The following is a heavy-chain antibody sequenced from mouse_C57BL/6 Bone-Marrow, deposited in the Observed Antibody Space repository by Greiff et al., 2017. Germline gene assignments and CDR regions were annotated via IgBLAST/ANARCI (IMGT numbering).Heavy chain of an antibody. V-gene: IGHV5-6*01. J-gene: IGHJ3*01. Sequence: EVQLVESGGDLVKPGGSLKLSCAASGFTFSSYGMSWVRQTPDKRLEWVATISSGGSCTYYPDSVKGRFTISRDNAKNTLYLQMSSLKSEDTAMYYCARHPSSGSSYGFAYWGQGTLVTVSA. CDR2: ISSGGSCT. CDR1: GFTFSSYG. CDR3: ARHPSSGSSYGFAY. D-gene: IGHD1-1*01.